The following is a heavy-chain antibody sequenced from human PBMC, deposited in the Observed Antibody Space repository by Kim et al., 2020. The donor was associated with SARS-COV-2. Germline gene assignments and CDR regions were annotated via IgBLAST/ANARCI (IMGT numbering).Heavy chain of an antibody. Sequence: GGSLRLSCAASGFTINRYSMSWVRQAPGKGLEWISYISSSSTIYYADSVKGRFTISRDNAKNSLYLQMNSLRDEDTAAYYCVRRPFVDGGADVYWYFDL. CDR3: VRRPFVDGGADVYWYFDL. CDR2: ISSSSTI. J-gene: IGHJ2*01. D-gene: IGHD2-15*01. V-gene: IGHV3-48*02. CDR1: GFTINRYS.